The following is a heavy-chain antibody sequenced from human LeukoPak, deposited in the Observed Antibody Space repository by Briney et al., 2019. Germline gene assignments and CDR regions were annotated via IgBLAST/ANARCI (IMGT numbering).Heavy chain of an antibody. CDR2: IIPIFGTA. Sequence: GASVKVSCKASGYTFTSYGISWVRQAPGQGLEWMGGIIPIFGTANYAQKFQGRVTITADKSTSTAYMELSSLRSEDTAVYYCASTIAEGYYYYYYMDVWGKGTTVTVSS. V-gene: IGHV1-69*06. CDR3: ASTIAEGYYYYYYMDV. D-gene: IGHD3-9*01. J-gene: IGHJ6*03. CDR1: GYTFTSYG.